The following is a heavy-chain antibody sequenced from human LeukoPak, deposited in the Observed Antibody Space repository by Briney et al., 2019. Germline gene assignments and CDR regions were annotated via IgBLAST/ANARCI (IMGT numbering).Heavy chain of an antibody. CDR3: ARANGGGLDY. J-gene: IGHJ4*02. D-gene: IGHD3-10*01. V-gene: IGHV1-46*01. CDR2: IHPTDGST. Sequence: VASVKVSCKTSGYTFSTYYMHWVRQAPGQGLEWLGIIHPTDGSTSYTQKIQGRVTMTRDTATGTVYLELSSLRSEDTAVYWCARANGGGLDYRGQGTLITVSS. CDR1: GYTFSTYY.